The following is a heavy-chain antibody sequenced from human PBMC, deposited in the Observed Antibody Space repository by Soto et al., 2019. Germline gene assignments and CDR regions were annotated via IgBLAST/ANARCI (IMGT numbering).Heavy chain of an antibody. CDR2: INPDGGGT. CDR1: GYTFTSYY. V-gene: IGHV1-46*01. J-gene: IGHJ6*02. D-gene: IGHD4-4*01. CDR3: AVGGNYLSMDV. Sequence: QVQLVQSGAEVKKPGASVKVSCKASGYTFTSYYMHWVRLAPGQGLEWMGIINPDGGGTSYAQQFQGRVIMTRDTSTSTVYMEMISLRSEDTAVYYCAVGGNYLSMDVWGQWTTVTVSS.